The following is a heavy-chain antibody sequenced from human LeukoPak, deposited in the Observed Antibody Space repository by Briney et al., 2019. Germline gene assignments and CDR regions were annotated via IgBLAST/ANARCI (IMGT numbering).Heavy chain of an antibody. D-gene: IGHD1-26*01. CDR1: GFTFSDYA. J-gene: IGHJ4*02. V-gene: IGHV3-49*03. Sequence: GGSLRLSCAASGFTFSDYAMSWFRQAPGKGLEWVGFIRSKTYGGTTEYATSVKRRFTIPRDDSKSIAYLQVSSLKTGDTAVYYCTRNYRWSFHYFDYWGQGTLVTVSS. CDR2: IRSKTYGGTT. CDR3: TRNYRWSFHYFDY.